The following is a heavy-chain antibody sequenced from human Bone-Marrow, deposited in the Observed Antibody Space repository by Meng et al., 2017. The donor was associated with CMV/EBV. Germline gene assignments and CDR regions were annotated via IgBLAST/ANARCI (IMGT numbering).Heavy chain of an antibody. V-gene: IGHV1-69*04. J-gene: IGHJ5*02. CDR1: GGTFSSYT. Sequence: SVKVSCKASGGTFSSYTISWVRQAPGQGLEWMGRIIPILGIANYAQKFQGRVTITADKSTSTAYMELSSLRSEDTAVYYCARDRPDSSSWYWFDPWGQGTRVTGYS. CDR3: ARDRPDSSSWYWFDP. CDR2: IIPILGIA. D-gene: IGHD6-13*01.